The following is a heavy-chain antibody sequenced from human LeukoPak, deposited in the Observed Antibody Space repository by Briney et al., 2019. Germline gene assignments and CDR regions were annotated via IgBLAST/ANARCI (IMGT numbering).Heavy chain of an antibody. J-gene: IGHJ4*02. V-gene: IGHV4-38-2*02. D-gene: IGHD6-6*01. Sequence: SETLSLTCTVSGYSISSGYYWGWIRQPPGKGLEWIGSIYHSGSTYYNPSLKSRVTISVDTSKNQFSLKLSSLTAADTAVYYCARAIAARPHYWGQGTLVTVSS. CDR2: IYHSGST. CDR3: ARAIAARPHY. CDR1: GYSISSGYY.